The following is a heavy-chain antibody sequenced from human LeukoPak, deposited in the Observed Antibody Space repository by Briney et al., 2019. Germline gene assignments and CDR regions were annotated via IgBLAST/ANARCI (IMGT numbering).Heavy chain of an antibody. CDR1: GGSISSGDYY. V-gene: IGHV4-30-4*01. J-gene: IGHJ5*02. Sequence: SEALSLTCTVSGGSISSGDYYWSWIRQPPGKGLEWIGYIYYSGSTYYNPSLKSRVTISVDTSENQFSLKLSSVTAADTAVYYCARETAAAGNWFDPWGQGTLVTVSS. CDR2: IYYSGST. D-gene: IGHD6-13*01. CDR3: ARETAAAGNWFDP.